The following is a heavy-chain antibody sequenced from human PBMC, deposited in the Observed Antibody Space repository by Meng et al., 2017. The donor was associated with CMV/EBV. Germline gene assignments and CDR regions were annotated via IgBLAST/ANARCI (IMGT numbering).Heavy chain of an antibody. V-gene: IGHV4-39*07. CDR3: VTWLWFGELSGYYFDY. CDR1: DGSISRCSYY. J-gene: IGHJ4*02. CDR2: IYYSGST. D-gene: IGHD3-10*01. Sequence: ELPEAGPVTVKSLVHLSRTCTDSDGSISRCSYYWGWIRQPPGKALEWIERIYYSGSTSYNPSLKSRVTISVDTSKNQFSLKLCSVTAADTAVYYCVTWLWFGELSGYYFDYWGQGTLVTVSS.